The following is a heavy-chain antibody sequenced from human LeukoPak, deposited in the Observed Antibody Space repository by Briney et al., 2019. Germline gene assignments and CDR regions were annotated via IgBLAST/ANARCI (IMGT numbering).Heavy chain of an antibody. D-gene: IGHD1-7*01. CDR3: ARGPHLELYYFDY. J-gene: IGHJ4*02. CDR2: ISYDGSSK. V-gene: IGHV3-30*04. Sequence: GGSLRLSCAASGFTFSSYAMHWVRQAPGKGLEWVAVISYDGSSKYCADSVKGRFTISRDNSKNTLYLQMNSLRAEDTAVYYCARGPHLELYYFDYWGQGTLVTVSS. CDR1: GFTFSSYA.